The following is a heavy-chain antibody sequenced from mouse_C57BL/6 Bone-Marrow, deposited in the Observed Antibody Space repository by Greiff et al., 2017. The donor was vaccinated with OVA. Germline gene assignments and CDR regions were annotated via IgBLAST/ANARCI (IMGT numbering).Heavy chain of an antibody. CDR3: ARRYYGSSWYFDV. J-gene: IGHJ1*03. CDR2: IYPGSGST. Sequence: QVQLQQPGAELVKPGASVKMSCKASGYTFTSYWITWVKQRPGQGLEWIGDIYPGSGSTNFNEKFKSKATLTVDTSSSTAYMQLSSLTSEDSAVYYCARRYYGSSWYFDVWGTGTTVTVSS. CDR1: GYTFTSYW. V-gene: IGHV1-55*01. D-gene: IGHD1-1*01.